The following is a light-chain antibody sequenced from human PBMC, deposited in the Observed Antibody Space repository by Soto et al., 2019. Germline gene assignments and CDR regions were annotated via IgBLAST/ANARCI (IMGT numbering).Light chain of an antibody. V-gene: IGKV3-11*01. CDR1: QSISSY. J-gene: IGKJ5*01. CDR3: QQRSNWPPSIT. CDR2: DAS. Sequence: EIVLTPSPATLSLSPGERANLSCRASQSISSYLAWYQQTPGQAPRLLIYDASNTAAGTPARFSGSGSGTDFTLTISTLEPEDFAVYSCQQRSNWPPSITFGQGTRLEIK.